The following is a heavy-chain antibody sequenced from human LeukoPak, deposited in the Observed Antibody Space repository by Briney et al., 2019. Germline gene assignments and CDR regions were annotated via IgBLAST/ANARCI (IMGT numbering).Heavy chain of an antibody. V-gene: IGHV3-23*01. CDR2: ISGSGGRP. J-gene: IGHJ4*02. D-gene: IGHD3-22*01. Sequence: PGGSLRLSCAVSGVTLSNYGMDWVRQAPGKGLEWVAGISGSGGRPNYADSVKGRFTISRDNAKNTLYLQMNSLRAEDTAVYFCAKRGVVIRVILVGLNKEAYYIDSGGQGALVSVSA. CDR1: GVTLSNYG. CDR3: AKRGVVIRVILVGLNKEAYYIDS.